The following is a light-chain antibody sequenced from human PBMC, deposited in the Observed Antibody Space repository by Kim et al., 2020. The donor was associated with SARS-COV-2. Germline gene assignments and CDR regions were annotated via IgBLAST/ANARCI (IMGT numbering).Light chain of an antibody. CDR1: QSISSY. V-gene: IGKV1-39*01. J-gene: IGKJ4*01. Sequence: DIQMTQSPSSLSASVGDRVTITCRASQSISSYLNWYQQKPGKAPKLLIYAASSLQSGVPSRFSGSGSWTDFTLTISSLQPEDFATYYCQQSYSTPTFGGGTKVDIK. CDR3: QQSYSTPT. CDR2: AAS.